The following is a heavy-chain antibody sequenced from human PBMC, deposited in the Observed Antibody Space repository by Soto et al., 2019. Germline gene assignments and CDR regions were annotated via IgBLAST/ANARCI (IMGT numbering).Heavy chain of an antibody. V-gene: IGHV3-74*01. Sequence: EVQLVESGGGVVQPGGSLTVSCAASGFTFRSYWMHWVRQVPGKGLVWVSSINGDGSTETYADYVKGRFIISRDNAKNMLYVQMHNLPADDTGVYDSALPRCDGSRTAFDHWCQGTLVTVSS. D-gene: IGHD2-15*01. CDR3: ALPRCDGSRTAFDH. J-gene: IGHJ4*02. CDR1: GFTFRSYW. CDR2: INGDGSTE.